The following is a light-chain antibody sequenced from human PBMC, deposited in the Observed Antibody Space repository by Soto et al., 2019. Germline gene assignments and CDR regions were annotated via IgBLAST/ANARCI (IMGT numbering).Light chain of an antibody. CDR1: SSDVGGYNY. CDR3: SSYTSSSLDV. V-gene: IGLV2-14*01. Sequence: QSVLTQPASVSGSPGQSITISCTGTSSDVGGYNYVSWYQQHPDKAPKLMIYDVSNRPSGVSNRFSGYKSGNTASLTISGLQAEDDADYYCSSYTSSSLDVFGTGTTLTVL. J-gene: IGLJ1*01. CDR2: DVS.